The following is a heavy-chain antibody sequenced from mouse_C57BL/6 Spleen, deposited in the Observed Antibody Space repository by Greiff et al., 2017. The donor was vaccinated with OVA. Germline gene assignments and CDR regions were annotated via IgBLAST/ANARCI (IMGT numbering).Heavy chain of an antibody. D-gene: IGHD2-5*01. Sequence: QVQLQQSGAELVKPGASVKMSCKASGYTFTSYWITWVKQRPGQGLEWIGDIYPGSGSTNYNEKFKSKATLTVDTSSSTAYMQLSSLTSEDSAVYYCARSYSNEGNAMDYWGQGTSVTVSS. V-gene: IGHV1-55*01. J-gene: IGHJ4*01. CDR3: ARSYSNEGNAMDY. CDR2: IYPGSGST. CDR1: GYTFTSYW.